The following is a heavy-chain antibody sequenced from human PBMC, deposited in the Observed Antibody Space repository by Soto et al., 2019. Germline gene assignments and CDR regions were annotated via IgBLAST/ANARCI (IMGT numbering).Heavy chain of an antibody. CDR2: INANNGDT. Sequence: ASVKVSCKASGHTFTSFGIHWVRQAPGQGLEWMGWINANNGDTKDAQKLQGRITMTTDTSTSTAYMELRSLRSDDTAVYYCARGLRYSSAWYLDYGGQEPLVTVPP. D-gene: IGHD6-19*01. CDR3: ARGLRYSSAWYLDY. J-gene: IGHJ4*02. CDR1: GHTFTSFG. V-gene: IGHV1-18*01.